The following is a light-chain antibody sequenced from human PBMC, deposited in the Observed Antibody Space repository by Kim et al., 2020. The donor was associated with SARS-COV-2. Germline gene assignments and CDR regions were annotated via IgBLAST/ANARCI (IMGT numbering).Light chain of an antibody. CDR1: QSVGNNY. J-gene: IGKJ4*01. V-gene: IGKV3-11*01. Sequence: ETVLTQSPATLSLSPGERATLSCRASQSVGNNYLAWYQHKPGQAPRLLIYDASNRATGIPARFSGSGSETDFTLTISSLEPEDFAVYYCQQRANWLTFGGGTKVDIK. CDR2: DAS. CDR3: QQRANWLT.